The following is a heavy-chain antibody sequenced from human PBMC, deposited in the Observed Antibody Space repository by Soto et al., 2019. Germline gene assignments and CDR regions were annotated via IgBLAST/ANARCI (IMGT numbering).Heavy chain of an antibody. J-gene: IGHJ5*02. CDR2: IKQDGSAQ. Sequence: GSLRLCCAGSGFTFSDFWMNWVRQTPGKGLEWVANIKQDGSAQNYVNSVRGRFTISRDNAKNLVYLQTSSLRAEDTAVYYCAREGDSSGWYNWFDPWGQGT. D-gene: IGHD3-22*01. CDR1: GFTFSDFW. CDR3: AREGDSSGWYNWFDP. V-gene: IGHV3-7*01.